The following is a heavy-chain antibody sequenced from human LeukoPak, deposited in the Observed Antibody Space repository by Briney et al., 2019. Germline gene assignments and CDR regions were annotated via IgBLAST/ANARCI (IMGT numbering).Heavy chain of an antibody. CDR1: GYSISSGYY. Sequence: SQTLSLTCAVSGYSISSGYYWCWIRQPPGKGLEWIGSIYHSGSTYYNPSLKSRVTISVDTSKNQFSLKLSSVTAADTAVYYCARGPNGMSYSSGWYGSYYYYYYMDVWGKGTTFTVSS. CDR3: ARGPNGMSYSSGWYGSYYYYYYMDV. J-gene: IGHJ6*03. D-gene: IGHD6-19*01. CDR2: IYHSGST. V-gene: IGHV4-38-2*01.